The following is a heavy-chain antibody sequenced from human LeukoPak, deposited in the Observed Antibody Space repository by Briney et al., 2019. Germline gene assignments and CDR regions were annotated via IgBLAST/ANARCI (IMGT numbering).Heavy chain of an antibody. CDR3: ARDSGSSNDGMDY. V-gene: IGHV4-31*03. Sequence: PSETLSLTCTVSGGSISSSSYYWAWIRQHPGKGLEWIGYIYYSGSTYYNPSLKSRVTISVDTSKNQFSLKLSSVTAADTAVYYCARDSGSSNDGMDYWGQGTLVTVSS. D-gene: IGHD1-26*01. CDR2: IYYSGST. CDR1: GGSISSSSYY. J-gene: IGHJ4*02.